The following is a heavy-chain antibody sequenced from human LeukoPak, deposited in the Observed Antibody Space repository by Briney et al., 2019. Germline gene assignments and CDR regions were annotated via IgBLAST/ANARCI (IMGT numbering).Heavy chain of an antibody. V-gene: IGHV4-61*01. CDR3: ARGRWLPNAFDI. CDR2: IYYSGST. D-gene: IGHD5-24*01. Sequence: PSETLSLTCTVSGGSVSSGSYSWNWIRQPPGKGLEWIGYIYYSGSTNYNPSLKSRVTISVDTSKNQFSMKLKSVTAADTAVYFCARGRWLPNAFDIWGQGTMVTVFS. CDR1: GGSVSSGSYS. J-gene: IGHJ3*02.